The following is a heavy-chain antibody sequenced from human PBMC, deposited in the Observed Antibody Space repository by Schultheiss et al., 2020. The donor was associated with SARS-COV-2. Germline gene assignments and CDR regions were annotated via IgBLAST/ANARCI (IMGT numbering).Heavy chain of an antibody. J-gene: IGHJ4*02. CDR3: AKDEAAAGEGVDY. CDR1: GFTFSSYG. CDR2: IYSGGST. V-gene: IGHV3-NL1*01. D-gene: IGHD6-13*01. Sequence: GGSLRLSCAASGFTFSSYGMHWVRQAPGKGLGGVSVIYSGGSTYYADSVKGRFTISRDNAKNSLYLQMNSLRAEDTAVYYCAKDEAAAGEGVDYWGQGTLVTVSS.